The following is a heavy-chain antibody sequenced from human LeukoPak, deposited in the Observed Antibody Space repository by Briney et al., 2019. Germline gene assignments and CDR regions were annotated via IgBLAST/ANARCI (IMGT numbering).Heavy chain of an antibody. V-gene: IGHV4-34*01. D-gene: IGHD3-9*01. Sequence: NPSETLSLTCAVYGGSFSGYYWSWIRQPPGKGLEWIGEINHSGSTNYNPSLKSRVTISVDTSKNQSSLKLSSVTAADTAVYYCARRSYDILTGYYNVDYWGQGTLVTVSS. J-gene: IGHJ4*02. CDR3: ARRSYDILTGYYNVDY. CDR1: GGSFSGYY. CDR2: INHSGST.